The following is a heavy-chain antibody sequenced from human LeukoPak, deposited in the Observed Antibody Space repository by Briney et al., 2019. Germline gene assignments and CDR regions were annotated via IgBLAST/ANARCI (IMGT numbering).Heavy chain of an antibody. Sequence: PGGSLRLSCAASGCTFSIYWMSWVRQAPGKGLEWVANIKQDGSEKYVDSVRGRFTVSRDNADNSLYLEMNSLRAEDTAKYYCARDLSPMSCGSYDRSYYFDYWGQGTLVTVSS. CDR2: IKQDGSEK. J-gene: IGHJ4*02. V-gene: IGHV3-7*01. CDR3: ARDLSPMSCGSYDRSYYFDY. CDR1: GCTFSIYW. D-gene: IGHD1-26*01.